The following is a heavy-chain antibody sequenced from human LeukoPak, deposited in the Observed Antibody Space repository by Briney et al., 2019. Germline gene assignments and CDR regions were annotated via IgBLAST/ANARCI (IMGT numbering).Heavy chain of an antibody. V-gene: IGHV4-31*03. CDR3: ARATSRVGGRFDP. CDR2: IYYSGST. CDR1: GDSISSGGYY. D-gene: IGHD2-2*01. J-gene: IGHJ5*02. Sequence: SETLSLTCTVSGDSISSGGYYWIWIRQLPGKGLEWTGYIYYSGSTYYNPSLKSRVTMSVDTSRNQFSLKLSSVTAADTAVYYCARATSRVGGRFDPWGLGTLVTVSS.